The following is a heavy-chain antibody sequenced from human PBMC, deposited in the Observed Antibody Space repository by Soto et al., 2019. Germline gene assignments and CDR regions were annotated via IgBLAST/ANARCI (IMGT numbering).Heavy chain of an antibody. V-gene: IGHV1-69*13. CDR1: GGSFSNYA. D-gene: IGHD3-22*01. CDR2: IIPIFDTT. J-gene: IGHJ3*02. CDR3: AIGTYSFDSIGYAGAFDI. Sequence: ASVKVSCKASGGSFSNYAVNWVRQAPGQGLEWMGGIIPIFDTTNNAQKFQGRVTITADESTGTAYMELSSLRSADTAVYYCAIGTYSFDSIGYAGAFDIWGQGTVVTV.